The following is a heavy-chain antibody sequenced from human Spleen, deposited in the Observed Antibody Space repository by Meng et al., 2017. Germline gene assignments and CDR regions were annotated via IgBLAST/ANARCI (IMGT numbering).Heavy chain of an antibody. Sequence: EMQRLECGGAWGQPGGSLRLSCAASGFTFSSYAMSWVRQAPGKGLEWVSSISGSGVVTYYADSVKGRFTISRDNSKNTLHLQMNSLRAEDTAVYYCAKTVGPTSGGAWDYWGQGTLVTVSS. D-gene: IGHD1-26*01. CDR2: ISGSGVVT. CDR1: GFTFSSYA. V-gene: IGHV3-23*01. J-gene: IGHJ4*02. CDR3: AKTVGPTSGGAWDY.